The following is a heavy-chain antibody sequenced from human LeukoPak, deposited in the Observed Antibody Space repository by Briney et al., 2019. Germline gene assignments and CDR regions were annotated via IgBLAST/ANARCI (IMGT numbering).Heavy chain of an antibody. Sequence: GGSLRLSCAASGLTFSSFAMRWVRQAPGKGLEWVSTVSGSASNTYYADSVKGRFTISRDNSKTTLYLQMNSLRADDTAVYYCAKGFQTYGELSFDVWGQGTLVAVSS. D-gene: IGHD4-17*01. CDR2: VSGSASNT. J-gene: IGHJ4*02. CDR3: AKGFQTYGELSFDV. CDR1: GLTFSSFA. V-gene: IGHV3-23*01.